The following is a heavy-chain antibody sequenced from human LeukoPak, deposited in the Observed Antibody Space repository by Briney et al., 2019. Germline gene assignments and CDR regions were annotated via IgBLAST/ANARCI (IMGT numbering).Heavy chain of an antibody. CDR1: GGSITSDEFY. V-gene: IGHV4-30-4*01. CDR2: IFNSGST. Sequence: PSETLSLTCTVSGGSITSDEFYWSWIRQPPGKGLEWIGYIFNSGSTHYNPSLKSRVTMSGDTSKNQFSLKLNSVTAADTAVYYCAREGPPPFDYWGQGALVTVSS. CDR3: AREGPPPFDY. J-gene: IGHJ4*02.